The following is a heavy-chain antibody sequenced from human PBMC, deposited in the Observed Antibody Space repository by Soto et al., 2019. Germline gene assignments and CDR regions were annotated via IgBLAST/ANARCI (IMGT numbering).Heavy chain of an antibody. V-gene: IGHV4-38-2*01. CDR3: ASDPGGSGRGLCLPHYYGVHV. D-gene: IGHD2-8*02. CDR1: PYAITPGYY. Sequence: SETLSLPCVVSPYAITPGYYWGWIRQPPGKGLEWIGSMYHAGVLYYNPSLQSRVTISMDTAKNQFSLKLTSVTAADTAVYFCASDPGGSGRGLCLPHYYGVHVWGQGTT. CDR2: MYHAGVL. J-gene: IGHJ6*02.